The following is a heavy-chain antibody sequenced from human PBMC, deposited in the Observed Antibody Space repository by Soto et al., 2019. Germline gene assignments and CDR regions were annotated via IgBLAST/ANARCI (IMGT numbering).Heavy chain of an antibody. D-gene: IGHD2-2*01. CDR3: TTGAIDVVVPAAQGFFYYGMDV. J-gene: IGHJ6*02. V-gene: IGHV3-49*04. Sequence: PGGSLRLSCITSGFVFGDYAMIWVRQAPGKGLEWGAFIRSETFGGTADYAASVKGRFTVSRDDSKRITYLQMSSLKSEDTAVYFCTTGAIDVVVPAAQGFFYYGMDVWGQGTTVTVSS. CDR2: IRSETFGGTA. CDR1: GFVFGDYA.